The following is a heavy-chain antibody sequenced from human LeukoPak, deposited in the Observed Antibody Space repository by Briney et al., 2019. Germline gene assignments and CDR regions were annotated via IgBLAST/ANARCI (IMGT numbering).Heavy chain of an antibody. V-gene: IGHV1-2*02. CDR2: INPNSGGT. CDR1: GYTFTGYY. Sequence: GASVKVSCKASGYTFTGYYMHWVRQAPGQGLEWMGWINPNSGGTNYAQKFQGRVTMTRDTSISTAYMELSRLRSDDTAVYYCARDMGTVTNNWFDPWGQGTLVTVSS. J-gene: IGHJ5*02. D-gene: IGHD4-17*01. CDR3: ARDMGTVTNNWFDP.